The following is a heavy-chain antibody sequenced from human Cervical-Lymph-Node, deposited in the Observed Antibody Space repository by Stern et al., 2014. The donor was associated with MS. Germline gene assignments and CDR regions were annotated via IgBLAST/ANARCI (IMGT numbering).Heavy chain of an antibody. V-gene: IGHV3-7*03. CDR2: IRQDGSEI. D-gene: IGHD3-16*01. J-gene: IGHJ2*01. CDR1: GFTFSKYW. CDR3: AREGDSSPSRPDCYFDL. Sequence: EVQLVESGGGLVQPGGSLRLSCAGSGFTFSKYWMNWVRQAPGKGLEWLAYIRQDGSEISYVDSVRGRFTISRDDAKNSLYLQMNSLGAEDTAVYYCAREGDSSPSRPDCYFDLWGRGTLITVSS.